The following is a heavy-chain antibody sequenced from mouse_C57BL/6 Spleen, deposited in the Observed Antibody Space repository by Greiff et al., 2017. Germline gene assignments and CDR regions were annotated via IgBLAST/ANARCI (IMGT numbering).Heavy chain of an antibody. V-gene: IGHV1-50*01. CDR2: IDPSVSYT. J-gene: IGHJ4*01. Sequence: QVQLQQPGAELVKPGASVKLSCKASGYTFTSYWMQWVKQRPGQGLEWIGEIDPSVSYTNYNQKFKGKATLPVDTASSTASMHLSSLTSEDSAVYDCSRGTIVARAMEYWGKGTSVTVSS. D-gene: IGHD1-1*01. CDR3: SRGTIVARAMEY. CDR1: GYTFTSYW.